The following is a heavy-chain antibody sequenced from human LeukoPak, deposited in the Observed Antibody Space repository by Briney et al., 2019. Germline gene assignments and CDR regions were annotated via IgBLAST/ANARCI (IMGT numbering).Heavy chain of an antibody. CDR1: GFTFSSYA. D-gene: IGHD6-19*01. CDR2: ISGSGGST. CDR3: AKIPGIAVAGTWERYFDY. J-gene: IGHJ4*02. V-gene: IGHV3-23*01. Sequence: PGGSLRLSCAASGFTFSSYAMSWVRQAPGKGLEWVSAISGSGGSTYYADSVKGRFTISRDDSKNTLYLQMNSLRAEDTAVYYCAKIPGIAVAGTWERYFDYWGQGTLATVSS.